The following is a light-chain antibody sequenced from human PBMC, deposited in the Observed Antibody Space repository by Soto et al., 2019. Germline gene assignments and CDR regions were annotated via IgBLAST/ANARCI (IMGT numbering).Light chain of an antibody. V-gene: IGLV1-47*02. CDR2: SNN. J-gene: IGLJ1*01. CDR3: AAWDDSLSGYV. Sequence: HSVLTHPPSASGTPGHRVTISCSGSSSNIGSNYVYWYQQLPGTAPKLLIYSNNQRPSGVPDRFSGSKSGTSASLAISGLRSEDEADYYCAAWDDSLSGYVFGTGTKVTVL. CDR1: SSNIGSNY.